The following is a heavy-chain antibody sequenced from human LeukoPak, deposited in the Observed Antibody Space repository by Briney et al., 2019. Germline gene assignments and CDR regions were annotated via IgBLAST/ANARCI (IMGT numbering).Heavy chain of an antibody. CDR1: AGSFSGYY. D-gene: IGHD6-6*01. V-gene: IGHV4-34*01. J-gene: IGHJ5*02. Sequence: SETLSLTCTVYAGSFSGYYWSWIRQPQGKGLEWIGEINHSGSTNYNQSLKSRVTISVDTSTNQFSLKLSSVTAANTAVYYCARGKAARIAARPNWFDPWGQGTLVTVSS. CDR3: ARGKAARIAARPNWFDP. CDR2: INHSGST.